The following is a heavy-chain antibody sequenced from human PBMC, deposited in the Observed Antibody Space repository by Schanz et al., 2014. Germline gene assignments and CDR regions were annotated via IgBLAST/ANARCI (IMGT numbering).Heavy chain of an antibody. CDR2: ISRDGTTS. D-gene: IGHD7-27*01. V-gene: IGHV3-11*01. J-gene: IGHJ3*02. CDR1: GFIFNDYY. Sequence: QVQLVESGGGLVKPGGSLRLSCAASGFIFNDYYMNWIRQAPGKGLEWLSYISRDGTTSYYADSVKGRFTNSRDNAENSLYLEMTSLRGEDTAVYYCARETLNWEAFDIWGQGTVVTVSS. CDR3: ARETLNWEAFDI.